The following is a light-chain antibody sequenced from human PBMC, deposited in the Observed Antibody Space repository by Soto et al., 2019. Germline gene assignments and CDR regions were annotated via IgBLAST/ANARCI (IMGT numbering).Light chain of an antibody. V-gene: IGKV1-12*01. CDR3: QQAKSFPYT. CDR1: QGIDNW. CDR2: VAS. Sequence: DIQMTQSPSSVSASVGDRVTISCRASQGIDNWLAWYQQKPGKAPKLLIYVASNLQSGVPSRFSGSGSGTDFTLTISSLQPEDFETYYCQQAKSFPYTFGKGTKVDIX. J-gene: IGKJ2*01.